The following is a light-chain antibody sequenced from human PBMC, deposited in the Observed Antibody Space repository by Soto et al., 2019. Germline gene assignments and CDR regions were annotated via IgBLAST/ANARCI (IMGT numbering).Light chain of an antibody. CDR1: QSVSNNY. CDR3: QQYGSSGT. CDR2: GAS. J-gene: IGKJ1*01. V-gene: IGKV3-20*01. Sequence: EILLTQSPGTLSLSPGERATLSCRASQSVSNNYLAWYQQKPGQAPRLLIYGASNRSTGIPDRFSGSGSGTDFTLTISRLEPEDFAVYYCQQYGSSGTFAQGTKVQIK.